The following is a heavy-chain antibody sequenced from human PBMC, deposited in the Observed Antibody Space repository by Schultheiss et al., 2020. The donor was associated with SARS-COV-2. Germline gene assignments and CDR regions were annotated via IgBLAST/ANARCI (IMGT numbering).Heavy chain of an antibody. CDR2: IYNSGST. V-gene: IGHV4-59*01. Sequence: SQTLSLTCTVSGGSISSYYWSWIRQPPGKGLEWIGYIYNSGSTNYNPSLKSRVTVSVDTSKNQFSLKLRSVTPADTAVYFCARDGYSYGTFGYWGQGTLVTVSS. D-gene: IGHD5-18*01. J-gene: IGHJ4*02. CDR1: GGSISSYY. CDR3: ARDGYSYGTFGY.